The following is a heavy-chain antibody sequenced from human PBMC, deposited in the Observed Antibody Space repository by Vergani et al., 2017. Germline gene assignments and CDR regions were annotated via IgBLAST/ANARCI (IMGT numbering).Heavy chain of an antibody. CDR3: AKDGQQWLVYNWFDP. Sequence: VQLVESGGGLVQPGGSLRLSCAASGFTFSSYGMHWVRQAPGKGLEWVAVISYDGSNKYYADSVKGRFTISRDNSKNTRYLQMNSLRAEDTAVYYCAKDGQQWLVYNWFDPWGQGTLVTVSS. CDR1: GFTFSSYG. D-gene: IGHD6-19*01. V-gene: IGHV3-30*18. CDR2: ISYDGSNK. J-gene: IGHJ5*02.